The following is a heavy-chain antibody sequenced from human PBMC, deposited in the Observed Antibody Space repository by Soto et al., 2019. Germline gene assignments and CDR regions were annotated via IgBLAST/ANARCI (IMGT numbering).Heavy chain of an antibody. CDR1: GYSIGSGYY. CDR3: VRVAGSASWYETDS. V-gene: IGHV4-38-2*01. D-gene: IGHD6-13*01. Sequence: KPSETLSLTCAVSGYSIGSGYYWGWIRQPPGKGLEWLGTTYYGASSYYNPSLRSRITILLDASTNQLSLKLSSVTAADTAVYFCVRVAGSASWYETDSWGQGILVTDSS. J-gene: IGHJ4*02. CDR2: TYYGASS.